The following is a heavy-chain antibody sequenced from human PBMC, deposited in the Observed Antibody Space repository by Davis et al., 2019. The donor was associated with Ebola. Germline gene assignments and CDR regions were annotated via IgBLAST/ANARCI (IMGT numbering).Heavy chain of an antibody. Sequence: ASVKVSCKATGYTFTSYDVNWVRQATGQGLEWMGWINPYSANTGYAQKLQGRVTMTTDTSTNTAYMELRSLRSDDTAVYYCARDRYSSGWAMLDYWGQGTLVTVSS. CDR1: GYTFTSYD. CDR2: INPYSANT. CDR3: ARDRYSSGWAMLDY. D-gene: IGHD6-19*01. J-gene: IGHJ4*02. V-gene: IGHV1-18*01.